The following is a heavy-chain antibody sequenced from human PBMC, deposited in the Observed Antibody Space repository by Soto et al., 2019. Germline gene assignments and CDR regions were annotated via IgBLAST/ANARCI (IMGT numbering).Heavy chain of an antibody. D-gene: IGHD2-15*01. CDR2: ISYDGSNK. Sequence: GGSLRLSCAASGFTFSSYGIHWVRQAPGKGLEWVAVISYDGSNKYYADSVKGRFTISRDNSENTLYLQMNSLRAEDTAVYYCVKDRYDCSGGSCHYYFDYWGQGTLVTVSS. CDR3: VKDRYDCSGGSCHYYFDY. J-gene: IGHJ4*02. CDR1: GFTFSSYG. V-gene: IGHV3-30*18.